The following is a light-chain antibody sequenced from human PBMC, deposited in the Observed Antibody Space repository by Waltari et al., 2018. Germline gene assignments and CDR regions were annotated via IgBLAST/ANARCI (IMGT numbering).Light chain of an antibody. J-gene: IGLJ3*02. CDR1: TSNIGSNY. CDR2: RNN. Sequence: QSVLTQPPSASGTPGQRVPIFCSGSTSNIGSNYVYWYQHLPGTAPKVLIYRNNQRPSGVPDRFSGSKSDTSASLAISGLRSEDDAHYYCAVWDDSLSGWVFGGGTKVTVL. V-gene: IGLV1-47*01. CDR3: AVWDDSLSGWV.